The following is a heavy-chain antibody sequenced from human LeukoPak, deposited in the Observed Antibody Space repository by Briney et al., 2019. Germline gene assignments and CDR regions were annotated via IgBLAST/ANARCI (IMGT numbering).Heavy chain of an antibody. Sequence: GSLRLSCAASGFTFSNAWMSWVRQAPGKGLEWIGYIYYGGSTDYSPSLKSRATISLDTSKNQFSLHLTSVTAADTAVYYCARQLAGLAPPGFIDSWGQGTLVTVSS. CDR2: IYYGGST. CDR3: ARQLAGLAPPGFIDS. CDR1: GFTFSNAW. D-gene: IGHD3-3*02. J-gene: IGHJ4*02. V-gene: IGHV4-59*08.